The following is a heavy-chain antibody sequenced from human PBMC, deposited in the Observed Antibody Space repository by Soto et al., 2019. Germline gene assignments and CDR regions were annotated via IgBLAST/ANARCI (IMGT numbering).Heavy chain of an antibody. CDR1: GYRFTTYA. Sequence: QVQLVQSETEVKKPGASVKVSYKASGYRFTTYAITWVRQAPGQGLEWMGWISPHNNNTEYVQKFQGRVAMTADTSTSTTYMEVRSLRSDDTALYYCARGKFYFDNWGQGTLVTVSS. CDR3: ARGKFYFDN. J-gene: IGHJ4*02. CDR2: ISPHNNNT. V-gene: IGHV1-18*01.